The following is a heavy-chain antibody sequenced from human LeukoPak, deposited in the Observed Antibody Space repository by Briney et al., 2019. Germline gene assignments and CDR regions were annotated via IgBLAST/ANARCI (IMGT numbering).Heavy chain of an antibody. CDR3: ARAEEQQLVPFDY. Sequence: ASVKVSCKASGYTFTSYGISWVRQAPGQGLEWMGWISAYNGNTNYARKLQGRVTMTTDTSTSTAYMELRRLRSDGTAVYYCARAEEQQLVPFDYWGQGTLVAVSS. CDR2: ISAYNGNT. V-gene: IGHV1-18*01. J-gene: IGHJ4*02. CDR1: GYTFTSYG. D-gene: IGHD6-13*01.